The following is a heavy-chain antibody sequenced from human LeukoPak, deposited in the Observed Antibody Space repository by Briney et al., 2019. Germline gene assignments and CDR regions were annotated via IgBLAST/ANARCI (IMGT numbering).Heavy chain of an antibody. CDR3: AKQVSGQWLTPDSG. V-gene: IGHV1-2*02. Sequence: ASVKVSCKASGYTFTGYYIHWVRQAPGQGLEWMGWINPNSGGTKYAQKFQGRVTMTRDTSISTAYMELSRLRSDDTAVYYCAKQVSGQWLTPDSGWGQGTLVTVSS. CDR1: GYTFTGYY. D-gene: IGHD6-19*01. CDR2: INPNSGGT. J-gene: IGHJ4*02.